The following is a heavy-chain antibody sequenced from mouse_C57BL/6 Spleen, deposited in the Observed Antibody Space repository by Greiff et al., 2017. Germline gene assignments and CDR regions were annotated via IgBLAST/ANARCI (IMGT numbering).Heavy chain of an antibody. J-gene: IGHJ4*01. Sequence: EVHLVESGGGLVKPGGSLKLSCAASGFTFSDYGMHWVRQAPEKGLEWVAYISSGSSTIYYADTVKGRFTISRDNAKNTLFLQMTSLRSEDTAMYYCARNWDVGDYWGQGTSVTVSS. CDR2: ISSGSSTI. D-gene: IGHD4-1*01. V-gene: IGHV5-17*01. CDR1: GFTFSDYG. CDR3: ARNWDVGDY.